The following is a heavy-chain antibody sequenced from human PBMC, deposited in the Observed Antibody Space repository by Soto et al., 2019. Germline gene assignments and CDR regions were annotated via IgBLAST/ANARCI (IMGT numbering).Heavy chain of an antibody. Sequence: SVKVSCKASGGTFSSYAISWVRQAPGQGLEWMGGITPIFGTANYAQKFQGRVTITADESTSTAYMELSSLRSEDTAVYYCARDTFYYDILTGYPSYYYYGMDVWGQGTTVTVSS. D-gene: IGHD3-9*01. CDR2: ITPIFGTA. V-gene: IGHV1-69*13. J-gene: IGHJ6*02. CDR3: ARDTFYYDILTGYPSYYYYGMDV. CDR1: GGTFSSYA.